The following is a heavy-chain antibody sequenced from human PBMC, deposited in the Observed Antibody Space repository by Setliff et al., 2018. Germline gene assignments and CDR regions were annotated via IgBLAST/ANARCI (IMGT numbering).Heavy chain of an antibody. CDR1: GVSISSYY. CDR2: IQKSGSA. Sequence: SETLSLTCNVSGVSISSYYWSWIRQPPGKGLECIGYIQKSGSANYNPSLMSRVTISVDTSKKQFSLMLTSVTAADTAVYYCARYIPSAGCFDPWGQGALVTVSS. J-gene: IGHJ5*02. V-gene: IGHV4-59*08. D-gene: IGHD2-21*01. CDR3: ARYIPSAGCFDP.